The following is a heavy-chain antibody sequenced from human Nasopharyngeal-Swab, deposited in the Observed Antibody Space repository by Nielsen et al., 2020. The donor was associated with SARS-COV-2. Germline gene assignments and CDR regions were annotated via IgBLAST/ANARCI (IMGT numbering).Heavy chain of an antibody. D-gene: IGHD3-3*01. CDR1: GGSVSSGSNY. V-gene: IGHV4-61*01. CDR3: PSGRFLDWLLGYYGMDV. J-gene: IGHJ6*02. CDR2: IYYSGCT. Sequence: SETLSLTCTVSGGSVSSGSNYWIWLRKPPGKGLEWIGYIYYSGCTHYNPSLKSRVTISVDTSKNQFSLKLSSVTAADTAVYYCPSGRFLDWLLGYYGMDVWGQGTTVTVSS.